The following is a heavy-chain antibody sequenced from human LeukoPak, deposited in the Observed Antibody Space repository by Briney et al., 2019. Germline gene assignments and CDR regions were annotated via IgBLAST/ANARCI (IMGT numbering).Heavy chain of an antibody. Sequence: PGESLKISCKGSGYSFSSYWIGWVCQMPGKGLEWMGIIYPGDSDTRYSPSFQGQVTISADKSISTAYLQWSSLKASDTAMYYCARGPCSGGSCYYRNFDYWGQGTLVTVFS. CDR3: ARGPCSGGSCYYRNFDY. D-gene: IGHD2-15*01. CDR1: GYSFSSYW. J-gene: IGHJ4*02. V-gene: IGHV5-51*01. CDR2: IYPGDSDT.